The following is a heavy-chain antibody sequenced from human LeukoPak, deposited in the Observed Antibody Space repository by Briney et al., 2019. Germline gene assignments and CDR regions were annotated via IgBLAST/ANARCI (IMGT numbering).Heavy chain of an antibody. D-gene: IGHD3-10*01. CDR1: GDSLSSNNW. CDR2: IHHDGST. CDR3: ARRTRWVGESITYYGMDV. Sequence: SETLSLTCAVFGDSLSSNNWWSWVRQPPGKGLEWIGEIHHDGSTNYNPSLKSRVTTSLDKSKNQFSLILTSMTAADMAVYFCARRTRWVGESITYYGMDVWGQGTTVTVSS. V-gene: IGHV4-4*02. J-gene: IGHJ6*02.